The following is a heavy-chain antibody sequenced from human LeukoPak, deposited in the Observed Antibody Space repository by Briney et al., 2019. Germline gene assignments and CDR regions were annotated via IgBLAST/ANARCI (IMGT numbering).Heavy chain of an antibody. D-gene: IGHD5-24*01. J-gene: IGHJ4*02. Sequence: GGSLRLSCEASGFTFSSYWMNWVRQAPGKGLEWVANIKKDGSEKYYVDSVKGRFTISRDNTKTTLYLEMNSLRAEDTAVYYCAREGRDGNIPVLSFDSWGQGTLVAVSS. CDR1: GFTFSSYW. CDR2: IKKDGSEK. V-gene: IGHV3-7*01. CDR3: AREGRDGNIPVLSFDS.